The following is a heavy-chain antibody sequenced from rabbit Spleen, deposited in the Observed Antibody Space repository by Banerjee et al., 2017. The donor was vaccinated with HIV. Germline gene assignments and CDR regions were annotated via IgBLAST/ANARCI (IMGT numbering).Heavy chain of an antibody. J-gene: IGHJ6*01. V-gene: IGHV1S40*01. Sequence: QSLEESGGGLVTPGASLTLTCTVSGFSLSVYHTGWVRQSPGKGLEYIGYITGSGSTYYASWAKGRFTISKTSSTTVTLQMTSLTAADTATYFCARYINTNYYDLWGPGTLVTVS. CDR3: ARYINTNYYDL. CDR1: GFSLSVYH. D-gene: IGHD1-1*01. CDR2: ITGSGST.